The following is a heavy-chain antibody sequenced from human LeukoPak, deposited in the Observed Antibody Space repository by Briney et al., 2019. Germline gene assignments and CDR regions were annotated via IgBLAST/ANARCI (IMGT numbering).Heavy chain of an antibody. CDR3: TRQGVLTASPLRY. D-gene: IGHD3-9*01. V-gene: IGHV3-21*01. CDR1: GFTFSNYS. J-gene: IGHJ4*02. Sequence: GGSLRLSCAASGFTFSNYSMNWVRQAPGKGLEWVSSISSSSNYIYYADSVKGRFTISRDNAKNSLYLQMNSLRAEDTAVYYCTRQGVLTASPLRYWGQGTLVTVSS. CDR2: ISSSSNYI.